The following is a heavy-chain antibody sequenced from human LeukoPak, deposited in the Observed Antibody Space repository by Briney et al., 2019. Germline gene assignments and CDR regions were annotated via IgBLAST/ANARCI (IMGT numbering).Heavy chain of an antibody. V-gene: IGHV3-7*05. D-gene: IGHD2-15*01. CDR3: AGSRVPGAVDI. CDR2: IKQDGSEK. J-gene: IGHJ3*02. Sequence: GGALRLSCAASGFTFSSHWMNLVRQAPGKGLEWVANIKQDGSEKYCVDSVKGRFTISRDNAKKSLYLQMNSLRAEDTAVYYCAGSRVPGAVDIWGQGTMVTVSS. CDR1: GFTFSSHW.